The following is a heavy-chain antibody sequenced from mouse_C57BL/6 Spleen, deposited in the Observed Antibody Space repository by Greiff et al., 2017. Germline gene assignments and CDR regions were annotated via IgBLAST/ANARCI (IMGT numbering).Heavy chain of an antibody. CDR1: GYTFTSYW. CDR2: INPSNGGT. Sequence: QVQLQQPGTELVKPGASVKLSCKASGYTFTSYWMHWVRQRPGQGLEWIGNINPSNGGTNYNETFKSQSTLTGDKSSSTAYMQLSSLTSEDSAVYYCARDGRLRPGKAFAYWGQGTLVTVSA. V-gene: IGHV1-53*01. J-gene: IGHJ3*01. D-gene: IGHD2-4*01. CDR3: ARDGRLRPGKAFAY.